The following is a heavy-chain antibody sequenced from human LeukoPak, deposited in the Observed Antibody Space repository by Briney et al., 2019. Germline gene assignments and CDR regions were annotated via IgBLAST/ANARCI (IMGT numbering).Heavy chain of an antibody. J-gene: IGHJ4*02. D-gene: IGHD3-22*01. CDR1: GGSISSYY. Sequence: SETLSLTCTVSGGSISSYYWSWIRQPPGKGLEWIGYIYYSGSTNYNPSLKSRVTISVDTSKNQFSLKLSSVTAADTAVYYCARGIEDDDSSGYPDYWGQGTLVTVSS. CDR3: ARGIEDDDSSGYPDY. V-gene: IGHV4-59*01. CDR2: IYYSGST.